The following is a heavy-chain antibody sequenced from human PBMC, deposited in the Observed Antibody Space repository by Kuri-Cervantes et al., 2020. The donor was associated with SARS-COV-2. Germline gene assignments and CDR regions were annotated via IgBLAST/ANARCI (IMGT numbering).Heavy chain of an antibody. CDR3: ARDQSGSYYFGYFDY. V-gene: IGHV3-74*01. CDR1: GFTFSSYW. Sequence: GGSLRLSCAASGFTFSSYWMHWVRQAPGKGLVWVSRINSDGSSTSYADSVKGRFTISRDNAKNTLYLQMNSLRAEDTAVYYCARDQSGSYYFGYFDYWGQGTLVTVSS. CDR2: INSDGSST. J-gene: IGHJ4*02. D-gene: IGHD1-26*01.